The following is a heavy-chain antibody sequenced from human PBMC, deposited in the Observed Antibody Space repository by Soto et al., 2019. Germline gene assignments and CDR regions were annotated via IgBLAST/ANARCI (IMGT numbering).Heavy chain of an antibody. CDR3: ARGSDCSGGSCYSGNYYMDV. J-gene: IGHJ6*03. CDR2: INPSGGST. Sequence: QVQLVQSGAEVKKPGASAKVSCKASGYTFTSYYMHWVRQAPGQGLEWMGIINPSGGSTSYAQKFQGRVTMTRDTSTSTVYMELSSLRSEDTAVYYCARGSDCSGGSCYSGNYYMDVWGKGTTVTVSS. D-gene: IGHD2-15*01. V-gene: IGHV1-46*03. CDR1: GYTFTSYY.